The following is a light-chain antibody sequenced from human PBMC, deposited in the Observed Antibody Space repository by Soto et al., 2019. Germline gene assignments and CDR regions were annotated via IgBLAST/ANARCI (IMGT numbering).Light chain of an antibody. CDR2: GAS. Sequence: EIVMTQSPATLSLSPGERATLSCRASQSVSSNLAWYQQKPGQAPRLLIYGASTRATGIPARFSGSGSGTEFTLTISSLQSEDFSVYYCQQYNNWPPLTFGGGTKVENK. CDR1: QSVSSN. V-gene: IGKV3-15*01. CDR3: QQYNNWPPLT. J-gene: IGKJ4*01.